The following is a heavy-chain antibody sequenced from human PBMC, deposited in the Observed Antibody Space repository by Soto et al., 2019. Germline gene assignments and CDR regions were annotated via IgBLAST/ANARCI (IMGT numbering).Heavy chain of an antibody. CDR2: ISGSGGST. CDR1: GTTFSSYA. CDR3: AKITLVVPAAAADY. V-gene: IGHV3-23*01. Sequence: PGGSLRLSCAASGTTFSSYAMSWVRQAPGKGLEWVSAISGSGGSTYYADSVKGRFTISRDNSKNTLYLQMNSLRAEDTAVYYCAKITLVVPAAAADYWGQGTLVTVSS. D-gene: IGHD2-2*01. J-gene: IGHJ4*02.